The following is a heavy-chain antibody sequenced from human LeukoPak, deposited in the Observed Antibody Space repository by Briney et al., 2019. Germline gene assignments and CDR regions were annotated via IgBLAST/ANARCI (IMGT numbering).Heavy chain of an antibody. CDR2: IIPIFGTA. J-gene: IGHJ5*02. D-gene: IGHD3-3*01. CDR3: ARDGPYYDFWSGYKNWFDP. Sequence: KVSCTASGGTFSSYAISWVRQAPGQGLEWMGGIIPIFGTANYAQKFQGRVTITADESTSTAYMELSSLRSEDTAVYYCARDGPYYDFWSGYKNWFDPWGQGTLVTVSS. CDR1: GGTFSSYA. V-gene: IGHV1-69*01.